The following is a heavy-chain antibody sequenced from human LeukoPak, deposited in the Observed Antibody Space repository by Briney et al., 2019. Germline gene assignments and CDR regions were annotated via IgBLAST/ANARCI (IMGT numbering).Heavy chain of an antibody. CDR3: ARGAACGGDCYCLGY. V-gene: IGHV1-2*02. CDR1: GYTFTDYY. Sequence: AAVKVSCKASGYTFTDYYMHWVRQAPGQGLEWVGWINLNSGGTAYAQKFQGRVTMTRDTSISTAYMELSRLRSDDTAVYYCARGAACGGDCYCLGYWGQGTLVTVSS. J-gene: IGHJ4*02. CDR2: INLNSGGT. D-gene: IGHD2-21*02.